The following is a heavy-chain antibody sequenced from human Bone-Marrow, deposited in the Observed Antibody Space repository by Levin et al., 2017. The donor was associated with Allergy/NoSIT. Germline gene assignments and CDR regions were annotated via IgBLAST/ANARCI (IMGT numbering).Heavy chain of an antibody. J-gene: IGHJ4*02. CDR2: ISYNGDNT. Sequence: GGSLRLSCAASGITFSSYAMTWVRQAPGKGLEWVSGISYNGDNTYYADSVKGRFTISRDNSKNTLYLQMNSLRDEDTAVYYCARDDSGSGSDYWMVYWGQGTLVTVSS. CDR3: ARDDSGSGSDYWMVY. V-gene: IGHV3-23*01. CDR1: GITFSSYA. D-gene: IGHD3-10*01.